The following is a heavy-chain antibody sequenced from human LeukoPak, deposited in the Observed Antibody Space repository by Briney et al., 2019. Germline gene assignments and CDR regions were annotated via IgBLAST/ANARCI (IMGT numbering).Heavy chain of an antibody. J-gene: IGHJ4*02. D-gene: IGHD2-2*01. CDR2: ISSNGGST. CDR3: VKENTSWRMVYFDY. CDR1: GFTFSSYA. Sequence: GGSLRLSCSASGFTFSSYAMHWVRQAPGKGLEYVSAISSNGGSTYYADSVKGRFTISRDNSKNKLYLQMSSLRAEDTAVYYCVKENTSWRMVYFDYWGQGTLVTVSS. V-gene: IGHV3-64D*06.